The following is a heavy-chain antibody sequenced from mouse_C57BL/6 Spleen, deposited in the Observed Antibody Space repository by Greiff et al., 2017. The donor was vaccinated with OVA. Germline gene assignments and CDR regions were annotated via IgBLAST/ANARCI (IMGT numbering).Heavy chain of an antibody. J-gene: IGHJ2*01. V-gene: IGHV1-7*01. D-gene: IGHD1-1*01. CDR1: GYTFTSYW. CDR3: ASVSSSYYFDY. CDR2: INPSSGYT. Sequence: QVQLQQSGAVLAKPGASVKLSCKASGYTFTSYWMHWVKQRPGQGLEWIGYINPSSGYTKYNQKFKDKATLTADKSSSTAYMQLSSLTYEDSAVYYCASVSSSYYFDYWGQGTTLTVSS.